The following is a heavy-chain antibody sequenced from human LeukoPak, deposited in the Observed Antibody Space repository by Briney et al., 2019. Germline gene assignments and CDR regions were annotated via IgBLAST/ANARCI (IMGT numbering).Heavy chain of an antibody. CDR3: AKEAPGGYYDSSGCPDY. V-gene: IGHV3-30*02. CDR2: IRYDGTDK. CDR1: GFTFSSYG. D-gene: IGHD3-22*01. J-gene: IGHJ4*02. Sequence: GGSLRLSCAASGFTFSSYGMHWVRQAPGQGLEWVAFIRYDGTDKYYADSVKGRFTISRDNSKNTLYLQMNSLRAEDTAVYYCAKEAPGGYYDSSGCPDYWGQGTLVTVSS.